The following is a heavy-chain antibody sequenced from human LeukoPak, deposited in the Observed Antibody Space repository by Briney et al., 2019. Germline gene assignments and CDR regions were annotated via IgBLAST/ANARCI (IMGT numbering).Heavy chain of an antibody. D-gene: IGHD1-26*01. CDR1: GDSITSYY. CDR3: ARFSGNVDAFDI. V-gene: IGHV4-59*08. CDR2: IYYRGST. J-gene: IGHJ3*02. Sequence: PSETLSLTCTVSGDSITSYYWSWIRQPPGKGLESLGYIYYRGSTNYNPSLKSRVTMSVDTSKNQFSLKLTSVTAADTAVYYCARFSGNVDAFDIWGRGTMVTVSS.